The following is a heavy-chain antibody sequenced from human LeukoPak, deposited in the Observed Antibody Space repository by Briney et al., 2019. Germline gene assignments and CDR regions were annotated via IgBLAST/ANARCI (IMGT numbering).Heavy chain of an antibody. Sequence: SETLSLTCTVSGDSISSYYWSWIRQPPGKGLEWIGYIYYSGSTKYNPSLMSRVSISVDTSKNQVSLNLNSVTAADTAVYYCATVAVVRGVTFFDYWGQGTLVTVSS. CDR3: ATVAVVRGVTFFDY. CDR2: IYYSGST. D-gene: IGHD3-10*01. V-gene: IGHV4-59*12. J-gene: IGHJ4*02. CDR1: GDSISSYY.